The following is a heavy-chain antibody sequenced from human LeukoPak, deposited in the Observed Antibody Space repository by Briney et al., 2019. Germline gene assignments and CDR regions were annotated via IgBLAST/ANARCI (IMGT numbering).Heavy chain of an antibody. J-gene: IGHJ4*02. CDR1: GFSFGSYT. Sequence: PGGSLRLSCAASGFSFGSYTMNWVRQAPGKGLEWVSPITSSSSYIYYADSVKGRFTISRDNAKNSLYLQMNSLRAEDTAVYYCARSGSSYYLDYWGQGTLVTVSS. CDR2: ITSSSSYI. CDR3: ARSGSSYYLDY. V-gene: IGHV3-21*01.